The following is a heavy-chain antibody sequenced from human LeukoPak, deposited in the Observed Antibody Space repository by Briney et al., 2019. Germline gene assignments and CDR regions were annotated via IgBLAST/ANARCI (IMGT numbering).Heavy chain of an antibody. CDR3: ARGVDTSRITIWGPSSSCWYFDY. Sequence: GGSLRLSCAASGFTFSSYWMSWVRQAPGKGLEWVANIKQDGNEKYYVDSVKGRFTISRDNAKNSLSMQMNSLRAADTAVYYCARGVDTSRITIWGPSSSCWYFDYCGQGALVSVCS. D-gene: IGHD6-13*01. CDR1: GFTFSSYW. V-gene: IGHV3-7*01. CDR2: IKQDGNEK. J-gene: IGHJ4*02.